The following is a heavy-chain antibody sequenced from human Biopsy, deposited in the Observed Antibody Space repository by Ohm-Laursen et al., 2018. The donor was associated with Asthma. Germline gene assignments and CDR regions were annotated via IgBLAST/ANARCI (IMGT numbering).Heavy chain of an antibody. CDR1: GYPFTDYY. CDR2: IDPNSGGT. J-gene: IGHJ2*01. V-gene: IGHV1-2*06. CDR3: ARIKIRIGAGTDRYFDL. D-gene: IGHD3-16*01. Sequence: GASVKVSCNASGYPFTDYYVHWVRQAPGQGLEWMGRIDPNSGGTNYAQKFLGRVTMTRDTSVNTAFMVLSRLGSDDTAVYYCARIKIRIGAGTDRYFDLWGRGTLVTVSS.